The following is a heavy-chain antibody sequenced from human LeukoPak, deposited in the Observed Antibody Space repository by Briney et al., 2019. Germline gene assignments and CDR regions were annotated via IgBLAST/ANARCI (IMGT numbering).Heavy chain of an antibody. J-gene: IGHJ4*02. V-gene: IGHV3-23*01. D-gene: IGHD3-16*01. CDR3: ARSRLGELSLGHFDY. Sequence: GGSLRLSCEAAGFSFRDYPMGWVRRASGKGLEWGSGISAGADVIFYADPVKGRFTISRDNAKNSLYLHMNSLRAEDTAVFYCARSRLGELSLGHFDYWSQGTLVTVSS. CDR1: GFSFRDYP. CDR2: ISAGADVI.